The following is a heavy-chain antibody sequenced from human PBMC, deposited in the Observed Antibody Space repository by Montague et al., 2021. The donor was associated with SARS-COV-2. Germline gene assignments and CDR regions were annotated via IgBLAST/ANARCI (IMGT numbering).Heavy chain of an antibody. D-gene: IGHD2-2*01. CDR3: ARRVGRWPPRYQDYFYY. CDR2: LYDSGST. CDR1: GGSISSSSYY. Sequence: SETLSLTCTVYGGSISSSSYYWGRIPQPPGKGLEWIGSLYDSGSTYPNPSPKSRVTISVDTPKNQFSLKLSSATAADTAVYSCARRVGRWPPRYQDYFYYGGPGTLVTVS. V-gene: IGHV4-39*01. J-gene: IGHJ4*02.